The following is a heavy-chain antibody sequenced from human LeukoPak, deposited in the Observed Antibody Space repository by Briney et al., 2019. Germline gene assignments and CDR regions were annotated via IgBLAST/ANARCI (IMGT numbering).Heavy chain of an antibody. D-gene: IGHD2-21*02. Sequence: ASVKVSCKASGYTFTSYDINWVRQATGQGLEWMGWMNPNSGNTGHAQKFQGRVTMTRNTSISTAYMELSSLRSEDTAVYYCASNVVVTANDAFDIWGQGTMVTVSS. CDR3: ASNVVVTANDAFDI. J-gene: IGHJ3*02. V-gene: IGHV1-8*01. CDR2: MNPNSGNT. CDR1: GYTFTSYD.